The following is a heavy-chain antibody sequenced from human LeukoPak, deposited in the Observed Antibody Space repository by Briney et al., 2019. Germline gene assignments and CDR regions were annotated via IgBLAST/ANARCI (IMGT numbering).Heavy chain of an antibody. D-gene: IGHD1-26*01. Sequence: SETLSLTCTVSGGSISSSSYYWSWIRQPPGKGLEWIGYIYYSGSTNYNPSLKSRVTISVDTSKNQFSLKLSSVTAADTAVYYCARHSGSYSGFDYWGQGTLVTVSS. V-gene: IGHV4-61*05. CDR2: IYYSGST. CDR3: ARHSGSYSGFDY. CDR1: GGSISSSSYY. J-gene: IGHJ4*02.